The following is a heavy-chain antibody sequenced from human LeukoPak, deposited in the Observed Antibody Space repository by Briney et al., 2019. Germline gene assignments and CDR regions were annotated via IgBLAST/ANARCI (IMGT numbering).Heavy chain of an antibody. J-gene: IGHJ4*02. CDR1: GGSISSGGYC. Sequence: SQTLSLTCTVSGGSISSGGYCWSWIRQHPGKGLEWIGYIYDSGSTNYNPSLKSRVTISVDTSKNQFSLKLSSVTAADTAVYYCARDDYGASRAFDYWGQGTLVIVSS. D-gene: IGHD4-17*01. CDR3: ARDDYGASRAFDY. CDR2: IYDSGST. V-gene: IGHV4-31*03.